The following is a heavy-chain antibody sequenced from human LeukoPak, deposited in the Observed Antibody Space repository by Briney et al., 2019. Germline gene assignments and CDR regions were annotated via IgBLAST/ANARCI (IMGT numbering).Heavy chain of an antibody. D-gene: IGHD5-24*01. J-gene: IGHJ4*02. CDR2: INHSGST. V-gene: IGHV4-34*01. Sequence: SETLSLTCAVYGGSFSGYYWSWIRQPPGKGLEWIGEINHSGSTNYNPSLKSRVTISVDTSKNQFSLKLSSVTAADTAVYYCARLRWLQFFAYGGQGTLVTVP. CDR3: ARLRWLQFFAY. CDR1: GGSFSGYY.